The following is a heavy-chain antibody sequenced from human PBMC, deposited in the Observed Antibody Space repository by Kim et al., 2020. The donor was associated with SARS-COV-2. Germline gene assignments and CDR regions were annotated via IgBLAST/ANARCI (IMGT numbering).Heavy chain of an antibody. V-gene: IGHV3-7*04. CDR3: ARGSAIAYDAFDL. D-gene: IGHD3-22*01. J-gene: IGHJ3*01. Sequence: YYVASVNGRFTIALDNARNSVYLQMNSLGGEDTAMYYCARGSAIAYDAFDLWGQGTMVSVSS.